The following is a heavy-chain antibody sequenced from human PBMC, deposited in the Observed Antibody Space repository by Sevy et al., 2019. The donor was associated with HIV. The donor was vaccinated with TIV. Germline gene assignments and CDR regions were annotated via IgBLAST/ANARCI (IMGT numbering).Heavy chain of an antibody. CDR1: GYTFTSYD. CDR2: MNPNSGNI. D-gene: IGHD6-6*01. V-gene: IGHV1-8*01. J-gene: IGHJ6*02. CDR3: ASGVAARRPYYYYYYGMDV. Sequence: ASVKVSCKDSGYTFTSYDINWVRQATGQGLEWMGWMNPNSGNIGYAQKFQGRVTMTRNTSISTAYMELSSLRSEDTAVYYCASGVAARRPYYYYYYGMDVWGQGTTVTVSS.